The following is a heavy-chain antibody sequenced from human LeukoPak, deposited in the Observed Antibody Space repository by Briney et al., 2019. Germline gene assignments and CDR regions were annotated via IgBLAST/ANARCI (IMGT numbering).Heavy chain of an antibody. V-gene: IGHV3-30*18. J-gene: IGHJ4*02. Sequence: PGRSLRLSCAASGFTFSSYGMHWVRQAPGKGLEWVAVISYDGSNKYYADSVKGRFTTSRDNSKNTLYLQMNSLRAEDTAVYYCAKGTDWFTTAACFPGGYWGQGTLVTVSS. D-gene: IGHD3-9*01. CDR1: GFTFSSYG. CDR2: ISYDGSNK. CDR3: AKGTDWFTTAACFPGGY.